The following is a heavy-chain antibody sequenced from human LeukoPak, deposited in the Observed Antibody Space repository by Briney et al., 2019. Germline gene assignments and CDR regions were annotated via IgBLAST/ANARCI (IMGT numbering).Heavy chain of an antibody. D-gene: IGHD3-10*01. J-gene: IGHJ6*03. Sequence: PSETLSLTCAVYGGSFSGYYWSWIRQPPGKGLEWIGEINHSGSTNYNPSLESRFTISVDTSKNQFSLKLSSVTAADTAVYYCARWGSGSPSDYYYYYYMDVWGKGTTVTVSS. CDR1: GGSFSGYY. CDR3: ARWGSGSPSDYYYYYYMDV. CDR2: INHSGST. V-gene: IGHV4-34*01.